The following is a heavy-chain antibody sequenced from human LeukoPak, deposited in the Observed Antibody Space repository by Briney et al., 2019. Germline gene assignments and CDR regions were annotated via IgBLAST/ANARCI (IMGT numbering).Heavy chain of an antibody. Sequence: ASVKLSCKASGYTFTSYAMHWVRQAPGQRLEWVGCINAGDGNTKYSQTFEGRVTITRDTFASTAYMELSSLRSEDTAVYYCARGDVVVVAAKDWLDPWGQGTLVTVSS. J-gene: IGHJ5*02. CDR3: ARGDVVVVAAKDWLDP. CDR1: GYTFTSYA. D-gene: IGHD2-15*01. V-gene: IGHV1-3*01. CDR2: INAGDGNT.